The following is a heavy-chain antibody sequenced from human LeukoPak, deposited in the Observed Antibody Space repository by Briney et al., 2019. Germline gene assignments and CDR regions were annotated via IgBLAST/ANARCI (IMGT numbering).Heavy chain of an antibody. V-gene: IGHV3-21*01. CDR2: ISSSSSYI. J-gene: IGHJ6*03. CDR3: ARDLSYYYYMDV. Sequence: GGSPRLSCAASGFTFSSYSMNWVRQAPGKGLEWVSSISSSSSYIYYADSVKGRFTISRDNAKNSLYLQMNSLRAEDTAVYYCARDLSYYYYMDVWGKGTTVTVSS. CDR1: GFTFSSYS. D-gene: IGHD3-16*02.